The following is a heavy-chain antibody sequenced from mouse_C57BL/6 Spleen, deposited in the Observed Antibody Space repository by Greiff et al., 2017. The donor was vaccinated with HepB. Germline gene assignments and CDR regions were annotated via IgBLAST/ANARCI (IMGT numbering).Heavy chain of an antibody. CDR3: TGHGSSSYYFDY. CDR1: GFNIKDDY. J-gene: IGHJ2*01. CDR2: IDPENGDT. Sequence: EVQLQQSGAELVRPGASVKLSCTASGFNIKDDYMHWVKQRPEQGLEWIGWIDPENGDTEYASKFQGKATITADTSSNTAYLQLSSLTSEDTAVYYCTGHGSSSYYFDYWGQGTTLTVSS. D-gene: IGHD1-1*01. V-gene: IGHV14-4*01.